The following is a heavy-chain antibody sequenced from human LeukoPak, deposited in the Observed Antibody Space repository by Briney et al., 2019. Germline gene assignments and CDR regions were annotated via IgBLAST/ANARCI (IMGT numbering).Heavy chain of an antibody. CDR1: GFIFNNYA. CDR2: ISWNSGSI. D-gene: IGHD6-6*01. V-gene: IGHV3-9*01. CDR3: ARVYHSTSGRAIDY. J-gene: IGHJ4*02. Sequence: GRSLRLSCAGSGFIFNNYAMHWVRQPPGKGLEWVSGISWNSGSIDYADSVKGRFTISRDNAKNELYLQMNSLRAEDTAVYYCARVYHSTSGRAIDYWGQGTLVTVSS.